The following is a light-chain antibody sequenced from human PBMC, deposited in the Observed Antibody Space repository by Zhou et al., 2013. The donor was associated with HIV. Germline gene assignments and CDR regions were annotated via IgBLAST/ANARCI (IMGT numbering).Light chain of an antibody. CDR3: CSYTSNTARV. V-gene: IGLV2-14*03. J-gene: IGLJ2*01. CDR2: DVN. CDR1: SSDIGQYDY. Sequence: QSALTQPASVSEFPGQSITISCTGTSSDIGQYDYVSWYQQRPNKAPKLIIYDVNSRPSGISDRFSGSKSGNTASLTISGLQAEDEADYYCCSYTSNTARVFGGGTRLTV.